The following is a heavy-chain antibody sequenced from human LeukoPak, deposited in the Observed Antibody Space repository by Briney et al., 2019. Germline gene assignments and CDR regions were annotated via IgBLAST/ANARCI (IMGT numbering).Heavy chain of an antibody. J-gene: IGHJ4*02. D-gene: IGHD3-3*01. CDR1: GFTFGSYS. V-gene: IGHV3-21*01. Sequence: PGGSLRLFCAASGFTFGSYSMNWVRQAPGKGLEWVSSISSSSSYIYYADSVKGRFTISRDNAKNSLYLQMNSLRAKDTAVYYCAREDTIFGVVIRYPDYWGQGTLVTVSS. CDR2: ISSSSSYI. CDR3: AREDTIFGVVIRYPDY.